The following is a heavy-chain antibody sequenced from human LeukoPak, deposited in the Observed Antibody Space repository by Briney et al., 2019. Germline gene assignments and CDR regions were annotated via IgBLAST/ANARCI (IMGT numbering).Heavy chain of an antibody. CDR3: ARGVYDSSGYYPDY. J-gene: IGHJ4*02. Sequence: PWETLSLTCTVSGGSISSGDYYWSWIRQPPGKGLEWIGYIYYSGSTYYNPSLKSRVTISVDTSKNQFSLKLSSVTAADTAVYYCARGVYDSSGYYPDYWGQGALVTVSS. CDR2: IYYSGST. CDR1: GGSISSGDYY. D-gene: IGHD3-22*01. V-gene: IGHV4-30-4*08.